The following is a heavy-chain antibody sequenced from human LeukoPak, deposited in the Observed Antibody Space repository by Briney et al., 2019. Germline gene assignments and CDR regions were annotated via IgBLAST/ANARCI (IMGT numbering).Heavy chain of an antibody. CDR2: IYHSGST. CDR3: ARLYGNYQNYFDY. CDR1: GGSISSSNW. D-gene: IGHD1-7*01. V-gene: IGHV4-4*02. J-gene: IGHJ4*02. Sequence: TTSGTLSLTCAVSGGSISSSNWWSWVRQPPGKGLEWIGEIYHSGSTNYNPSLKSRVTISVDKSKNQFSLKLSSVTAADTAVCYCARLYGNYQNYFDYWGQGTLVTVSS.